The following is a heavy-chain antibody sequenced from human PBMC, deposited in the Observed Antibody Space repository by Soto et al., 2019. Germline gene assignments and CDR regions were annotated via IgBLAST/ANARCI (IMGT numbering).Heavy chain of an antibody. CDR2: IIPIFGTA. CDR1: GGTFSSYA. D-gene: IGHD2-2*01. J-gene: IGHJ6*02. Sequence: SSVKLSCKASGGTFSSYAISWVRQAPGQGLEWMGGIIPIFGTANYAQKFQGRVTITADESTSTAYMKLSSLRSEDTAGYYCARVVGDCSTISCYLHDSYYRLDVWG. V-gene: IGHV1-69*13. CDR3: ARVVGDCSTISCYLHDSYYRLDV.